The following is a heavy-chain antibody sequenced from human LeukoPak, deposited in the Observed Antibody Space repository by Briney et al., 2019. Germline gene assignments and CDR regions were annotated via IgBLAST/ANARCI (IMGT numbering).Heavy chain of an antibody. CDR2: IDPSDSYT. V-gene: IGHV5-10-1*01. CDR1: GYSFTSYW. D-gene: IGHD6-13*01. Sequence: GESLKISCKGSGYSFTSYWISWVRQMPGKGLEWMGRIDPSDSYTNYSPSFQGHVTISADKSIGTAYLQWSSLKASDTAMYYCARHGVAAAADFDYWGQGTLVTVSS. CDR3: ARHGVAAAADFDY. J-gene: IGHJ4*02.